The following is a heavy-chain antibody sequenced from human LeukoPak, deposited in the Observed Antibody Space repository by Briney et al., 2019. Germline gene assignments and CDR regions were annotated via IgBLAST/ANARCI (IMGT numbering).Heavy chain of an antibody. J-gene: IGHJ4*02. CDR3: VRDGGVSGYDLLDY. CDR1: GFAFSDYS. Sequence: GGSLRLSCAASGFAFSDYSMNWVRQAPGKGLEWVAHINQDGSEEHYMDSAKARFTISRDNAKNSLSLQMNSLRAEDTAVYYCVRDGGVSGYDLLDYWGQGTLVTVSS. D-gene: IGHD5-12*01. CDR2: INQDGSEE. V-gene: IGHV3-7*01.